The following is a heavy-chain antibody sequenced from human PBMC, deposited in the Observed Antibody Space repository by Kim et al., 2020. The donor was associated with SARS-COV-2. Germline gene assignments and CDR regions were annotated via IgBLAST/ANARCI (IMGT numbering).Heavy chain of an antibody. CDR3: AKSGSGSYPSLYDY. CDR2: ISYDGSNK. J-gene: IGHJ4*02. D-gene: IGHD1-26*01. Sequence: GGSLRLSCAASGFTFSSYGMHWARQAPGKGLEWVAVISYDGSNKYYADSVKGRFTISRDNSKNTLYLQMNSLRAEDTAVYYCAKSGSGSYPSLYDYWGQGTLVTVSS. V-gene: IGHV3-30*18. CDR1: GFTFSSYG.